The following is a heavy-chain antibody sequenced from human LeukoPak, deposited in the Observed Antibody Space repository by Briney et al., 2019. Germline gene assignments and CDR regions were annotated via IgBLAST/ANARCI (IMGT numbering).Heavy chain of an antibody. V-gene: IGHV3-11*04. J-gene: IGHJ3*02. D-gene: IGHD3-3*01. CDR1: GFTFSDYY. Sequence: SGGSLRLSCAASGFTFSDYYMSWIRQAPGKGLEWVSYISSSGSTIYYADSVKGRFTISRDNAKNSLYLQMNSLRVEDTAVYYCARVFRPSLTVFIIRGAFDIWGQGTMVTVSS. CDR2: ISSSGSTI. CDR3: ARVFRPSLTVFIIRGAFDI.